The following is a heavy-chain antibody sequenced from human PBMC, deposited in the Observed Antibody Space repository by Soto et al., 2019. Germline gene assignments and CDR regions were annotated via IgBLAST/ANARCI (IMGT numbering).Heavy chain of an antibody. CDR1: GYTFISYG. J-gene: IGHJ4*02. CDR3: ARDPVAGTDFDY. D-gene: IGHD6-19*01. Sequence: QVQLVQSGAEVKKPGASVKVSCKASGYTFISYGISWVRQAPGQGLEWMGWINAFNGNTNYAQKLQGRVTMTRDTSTSTAALELRSLRSDATAVYFCARDPVAGTDFDYWGQGTLVTVSS. V-gene: IGHV1-18*01. CDR2: INAFNGNT.